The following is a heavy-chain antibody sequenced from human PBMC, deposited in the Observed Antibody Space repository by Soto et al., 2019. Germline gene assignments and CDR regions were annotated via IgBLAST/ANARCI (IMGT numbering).Heavy chain of an antibody. V-gene: IGHV5-51*01. D-gene: IGHD7-27*01. CDR1: GYTFTNYW. CDR3: ARSQVETRGSKDWGNAALDL. CDR2: INPADSHT. J-gene: IGHJ6*02. Sequence: GESLKISCKGSGYTFTNYWIVWVRQVPGKGLEWLGIINPADSHTSYSPSFQGQVTVSVDKSVKTAYLQWSSLRASDSAMYYCARSQVETRGSKDWGNAALDLWVQGTTVTVSS.